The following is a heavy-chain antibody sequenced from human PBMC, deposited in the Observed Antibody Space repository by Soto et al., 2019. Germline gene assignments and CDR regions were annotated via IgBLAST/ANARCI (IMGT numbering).Heavy chain of an antibody. D-gene: IGHD6-6*01. Sequence: PSETLSLTCSVSSDSMNSGGYYWSWIRQHPGKGLEWIGYIYSNGDTYYNPSLKSRVTISVDTSKNQFSLNLTSVTAADTAVYYCARRGGSSSGYYYYAMDVWGQGTPVTVYS. J-gene: IGHJ6*02. CDR1: SDSMNSGGYY. CDR2: IYSNGDT. V-gene: IGHV4-31*03. CDR3: ARRGGSSSGYYYYAMDV.